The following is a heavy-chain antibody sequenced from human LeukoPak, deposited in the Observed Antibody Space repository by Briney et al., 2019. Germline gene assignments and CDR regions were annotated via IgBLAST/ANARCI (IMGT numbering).Heavy chain of an antibody. J-gene: IGHJ4*02. CDR1: GGSISSYY. D-gene: IGHD1-26*01. V-gene: IGHV4-4*07. Sequence: SETLSLTCTVSGGSISSYYWSWIRQPAGKGLEWIGRIYSSGNTNYNPSLQSRVTMSVDASKNQFSLKLSSVTAADTAVYYCARVGSDGSYFDSWGQGTLVTVSS. CDR2: IYSSGNT. CDR3: ARVGSDGSYFDS.